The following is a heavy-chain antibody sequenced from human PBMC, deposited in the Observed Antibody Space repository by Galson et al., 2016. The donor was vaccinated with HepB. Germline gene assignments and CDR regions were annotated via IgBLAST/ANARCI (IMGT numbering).Heavy chain of an antibody. CDR1: GGPLNVFS. Sequence: SVKVSCKASGGPLNVFSINWVRQAPGQGLEWMGRIVPIYGTTEYAQKFQGRATFTADKSTSTVDMELSGLTFEDSALYYCARPQNRLNGQYLAFEIWGQGTTVTVSS. CDR3: ARPQNRLNGQYLAFEI. J-gene: IGHJ3*02. D-gene: IGHD4-11*01. CDR2: IVPIYGTT. V-gene: IGHV1-69*06.